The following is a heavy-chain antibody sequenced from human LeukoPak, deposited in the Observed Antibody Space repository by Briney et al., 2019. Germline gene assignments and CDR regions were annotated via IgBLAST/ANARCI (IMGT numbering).Heavy chain of an antibody. Sequence: GGSLRLSCAASGFTFSNYAMSWVRQAPGKGLEWVSVISGGGGRTYYADSVKGRFTISRDNSENTLYLQLNSLRAEDTAVYYCARDLGYCTNGVCHTRFDYWGQGTLVAVSS. CDR1: GFTFSNYA. J-gene: IGHJ4*02. CDR2: ISGGGGRT. V-gene: IGHV3-23*01. CDR3: ARDLGYCTNGVCHTRFDY. D-gene: IGHD2-8*01.